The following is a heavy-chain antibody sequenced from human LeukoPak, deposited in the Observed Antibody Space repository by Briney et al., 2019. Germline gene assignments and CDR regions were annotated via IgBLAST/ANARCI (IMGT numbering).Heavy chain of an antibody. V-gene: IGHV1-24*01. Sequence: ASVKVSCKVSGYTLTELSMHWVRQAPGKGLEWRGGFYPEDGETIYVQKFQGRVTMTEDTSTDTAYMELSSLRSEDTAVYYCATVSVSRIGVVVPAAITDYYYYMDVWGKGTTVTVSS. CDR3: ATVSVSRIGVVVPAAITDYYYYMDV. D-gene: IGHD2-2*02. J-gene: IGHJ6*03. CDR1: GYTLTELS. CDR2: FYPEDGET.